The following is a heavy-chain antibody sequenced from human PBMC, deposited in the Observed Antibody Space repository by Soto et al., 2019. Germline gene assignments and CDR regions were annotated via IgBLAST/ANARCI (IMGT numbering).Heavy chain of an antibody. V-gene: IGHV3-33*01. D-gene: IGHD1-26*01. J-gene: IGHJ6*02. Sequence: QVQLVESGGGVVQPGRSLRLSCAASGFTFSSYGMHWVRQAPGKGLEWVAVIWYDGSNKYYADSVKGRFTISRDNSKNTLYLQMNSLRAEDTAEYYCARILHRMNYYYYGMDVWGQGTTVTVSS. CDR1: GFTFSSYG. CDR3: ARILHRMNYYYYGMDV. CDR2: IWYDGSNK.